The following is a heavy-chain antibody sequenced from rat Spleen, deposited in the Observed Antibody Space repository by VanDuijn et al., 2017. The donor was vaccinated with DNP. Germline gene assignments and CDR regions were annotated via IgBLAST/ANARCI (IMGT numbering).Heavy chain of an antibody. J-gene: IGHJ2*01. Sequence: VQQSGGGLVQPGGSMKLSCAASGIIFSDCDMAWVRQAPGKGLEWVATITYDGSSTYYRESVKGRFTISRDHAKSTLYLQMDSLRSEDTATYYCTRGVYYGSSWAFDYWGHGVMVTVSS. V-gene: IGHV5-7*01. CDR3: TRGVYYGSSWAFDY. CDR1: GIIFSDCD. CDR2: ITYDGSST. D-gene: IGHD1-6*01.